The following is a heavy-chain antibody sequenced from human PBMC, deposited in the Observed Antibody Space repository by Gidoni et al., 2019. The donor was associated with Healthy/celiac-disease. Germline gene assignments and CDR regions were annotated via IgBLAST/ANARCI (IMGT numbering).Heavy chain of an antibody. D-gene: IGHD2-2*01. CDR3: ARSVVCSSTSCSIPMGRYYFDY. CDR1: GGTFSSYA. CDR2: IIPIFVTA. Sequence: QVQLVQSGAEVKKPGSSVKVSCKASGGTFSSYAISWVRQAPGQGLEWMGGIIPIFVTANYAQKFQGRVTITADKSTSTAYMELSSLRSEDTAVYYCARSVVCSSTSCSIPMGRYYFDYWGQGTLVTVSS. V-gene: IGHV1-69*06. J-gene: IGHJ4*02.